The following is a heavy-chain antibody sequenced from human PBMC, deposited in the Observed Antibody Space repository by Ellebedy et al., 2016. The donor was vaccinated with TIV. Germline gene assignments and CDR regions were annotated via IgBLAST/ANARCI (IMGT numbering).Heavy chain of an antibody. D-gene: IGHD3-10*01. Sequence: GESLKISCAASGFTFTSYWMSWVRQAPGKGLEWVANIKQDESEKYYVDSVKGRFTISRDNAKNSLYLQINRLRAEDTAVYYCVRDRGVRGNYYGVDVWGQGTTVTVSS. V-gene: IGHV3-7*03. J-gene: IGHJ6*02. CDR1: GFTFTSYW. CDR2: IKQDESEK. CDR3: VRDRGVRGNYYGVDV.